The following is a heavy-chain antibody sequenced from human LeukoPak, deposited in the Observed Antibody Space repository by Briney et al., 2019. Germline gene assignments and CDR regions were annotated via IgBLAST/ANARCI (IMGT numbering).Heavy chain of an antibody. CDR3: ARLMVRFCSSTSCPPDAFDI. D-gene: IGHD2-2*01. V-gene: IGHV1-18*04. CDR2: ISGYNGNT. CDR1: GYTFASYG. J-gene: IGHJ3*02. Sequence: ASVKVSCKASGYTFASYGISWVRQAPGQGLEWMGWISGYNGNTNYAQKLQGRVTMTTDTSTSTAYMEVRSLRSDDTAMYYCARLMVRFCSSTSCPPDAFDIWGQGTMVTVS.